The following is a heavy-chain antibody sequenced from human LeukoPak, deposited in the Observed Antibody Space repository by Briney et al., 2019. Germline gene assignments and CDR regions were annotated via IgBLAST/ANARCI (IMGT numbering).Heavy chain of an antibody. CDR2: ISYDGSNK. V-gene: IGHV3-30*18. J-gene: IGHJ4*02. CDR3: AKDLEIAVAAEPLYY. D-gene: IGHD6-19*01. Sequence: GGSLRLSCAASGFTFSSYGMHWVRQAPGKGLEWVAVISYDGSNKYYADSVKGRFTISRDNSKNTLYLQMNSLRAEDTAVYYCAKDLEIAVAAEPLYYWGQGTLVTVSS. CDR1: GFTFSSYG.